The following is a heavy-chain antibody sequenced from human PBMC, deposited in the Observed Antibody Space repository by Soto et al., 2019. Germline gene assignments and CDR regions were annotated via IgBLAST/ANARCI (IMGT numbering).Heavy chain of an antibody. J-gene: IGHJ3*02. Sequence: GPLRLSCAASGFTFDDYTMHWVRQAPGKGLEWVSLISWDGGSTYYADSVKGRFTISRDNSKNSLYLQMNSLRTEDTALYYCAKDKAVAGTMYAFDIWGQGTMVTVSS. CDR3: AKDKAVAGTMYAFDI. CDR2: ISWDGGST. D-gene: IGHD6-19*01. V-gene: IGHV3-43*01. CDR1: GFTFDDYT.